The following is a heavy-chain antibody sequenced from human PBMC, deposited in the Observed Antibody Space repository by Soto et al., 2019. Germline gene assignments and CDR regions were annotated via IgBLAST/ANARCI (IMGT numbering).Heavy chain of an antibody. Sequence: ASVKVSCKVSGYTLTELSMHWVRQAPGKGLEWMGGFDPEDGETIYAQKFQGRVTMTEDTSTDTAYMELSSLRSEDTAVYYCATKLGGGHIVVVTAMYDAFDIWGQGTMVTVSS. V-gene: IGHV1-24*01. J-gene: IGHJ3*02. D-gene: IGHD2-21*02. CDR2: FDPEDGET. CDR3: ATKLGGGHIVVVTAMYDAFDI. CDR1: GYTLTELS.